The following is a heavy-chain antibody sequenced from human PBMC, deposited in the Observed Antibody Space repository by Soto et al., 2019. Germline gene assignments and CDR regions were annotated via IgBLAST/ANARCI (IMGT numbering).Heavy chain of an antibody. J-gene: IGHJ4*02. V-gene: IGHV3-66*01. CDR1: GFSVSTHY. CDR3: AKDRPRRTSGYFFDY. D-gene: IGHD1-1*01. CDR2: IYPGGTT. Sequence: GGSLRLSCAVSGFSVSTHYMSWVRQPPGKGLEWVSVIYPGGTTYYGVSVRGRFTISRDNAKNSLYLQMNSLRAEDTAVYYCAKDRPRRTSGYFFDYWGQGTPVTVSS.